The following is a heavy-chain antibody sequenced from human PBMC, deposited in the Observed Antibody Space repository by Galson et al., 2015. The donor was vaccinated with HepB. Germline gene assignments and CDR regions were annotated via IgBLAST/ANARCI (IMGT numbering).Heavy chain of an antibody. Sequence: SLRLSCAASGFTVSSNYMSWVRQAPGKGLEWVSVIYSGGSTYYADSVKGRFTISRDNSKNTLYLQMNSLRAEDTAVYYCARIAVAPIHAFDIWGQGAMVTVSS. D-gene: IGHD6-19*01. J-gene: IGHJ3*02. CDR3: ARIAVAPIHAFDI. CDR1: GFTVSSNY. CDR2: IYSGGST. V-gene: IGHV3-66*01.